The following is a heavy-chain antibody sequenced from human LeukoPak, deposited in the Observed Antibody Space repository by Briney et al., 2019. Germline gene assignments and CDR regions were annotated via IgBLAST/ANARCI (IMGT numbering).Heavy chain of an antibody. Sequence: GGSLRLSCAASGFTVSSDYMSWVRQAPGKGLEWVSIIYSGGSTYYADSVKGRFTISRDNSKNTLYLQMNSLRAEDTAVYYCAKGGILRWSAFDYWGQGTLVTVSS. J-gene: IGHJ4*02. CDR2: IYSGGST. D-gene: IGHD4-23*01. CDR3: AKGGILRWSAFDY. V-gene: IGHV3-66*01. CDR1: GFTVSSDY.